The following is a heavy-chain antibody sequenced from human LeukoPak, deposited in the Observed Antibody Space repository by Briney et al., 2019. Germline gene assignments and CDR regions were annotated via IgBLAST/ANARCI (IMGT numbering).Heavy chain of an antibody. J-gene: IGHJ6*02. CDR1: GFTVSSNY. V-gene: IGHV3-66*01. Sequence: GGSLRLSCAASGFTVSSNYMSWVRQAPGKGLEWVSVIYSGGSTYYADSVKGRFTISRDNAKNSLYLQMNSLRDEDTAVYYCARDWYQLLYYYGMDVWGQGTTVTVSS. CDR2: IYSGGST. D-gene: IGHD2-2*01. CDR3: ARDWYQLLYYYGMDV.